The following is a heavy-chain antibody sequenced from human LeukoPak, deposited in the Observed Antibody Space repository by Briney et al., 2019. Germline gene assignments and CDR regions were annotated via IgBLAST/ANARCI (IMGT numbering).Heavy chain of an antibody. D-gene: IGHD1-26*01. CDR1: GYSISTGYY. CDR2: FYHGGST. Sequence: PSETLSLTCTVSGYSISTGYYWDWIRQPPGKGLEWIGTFYHGGSTYYNPSLKSRVTISVDTSKNQFSLNLTSVTAADTAVYYCARGQWEPQTPDYWGQGTLVTVSS. J-gene: IGHJ4*02. V-gene: IGHV4-38-2*02. CDR3: ARGQWEPQTPDY.